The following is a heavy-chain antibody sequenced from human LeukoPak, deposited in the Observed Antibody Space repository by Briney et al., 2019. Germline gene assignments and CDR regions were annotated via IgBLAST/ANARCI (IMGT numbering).Heavy chain of an antibody. J-gene: IGHJ4*02. Sequence: PGGSLRLSCEASGFTFSTFAMIWVRQPPGKGLEWVSSIFPSGGEIHYADSVRGRFTISRDNSKSTLYMEMNSLRVEDTAVYYCARDFGTWGFDYFGGLRYWGQGTLVTVSS. CDR2: IFPSGGEI. D-gene: IGHD3-10*01. CDR1: GFTFSTFA. V-gene: IGHV3-23*01. CDR3: ARDFGTWGFDYFGGLRY.